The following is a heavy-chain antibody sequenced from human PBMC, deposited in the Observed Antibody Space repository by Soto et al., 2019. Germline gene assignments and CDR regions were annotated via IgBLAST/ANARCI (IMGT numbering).Heavy chain of an antibody. CDR1: GFTFSGYS. CDR2: ISTSSSAI. V-gene: IGHV3-48*01. CDR3: VRGRPFYHDI. D-gene: IGHD3-3*02. Sequence: GGSLRLCWAASGFTFSGYSMNWVRQAPGKGLEWASYISTSSSAIYYADSVKGRFTISRDNAKNSLYLQMNSLRAEDTAVYYCVRGRPFYHDIRAHRTTVPVSS. J-gene: IGHJ3*02.